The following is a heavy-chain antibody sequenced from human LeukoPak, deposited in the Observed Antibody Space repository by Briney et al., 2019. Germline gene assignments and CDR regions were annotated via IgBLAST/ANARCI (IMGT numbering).Heavy chain of an antibody. J-gene: IGHJ4*02. Sequence: GGSLRLSCAASGFSFGSYGIHWVRQTPGKGLEWVAVVSYDGSNKDYSDSVKGQFTISRDNSKNTVNLQMNSLRVEDTAVYYCAREMGSVYFDYWGQGTLVTVS. CDR2: VSYDGSNK. CDR3: AREMGSVYFDY. V-gene: IGHV3-33*01. CDR1: GFSFGSYG. D-gene: IGHD3-10*01.